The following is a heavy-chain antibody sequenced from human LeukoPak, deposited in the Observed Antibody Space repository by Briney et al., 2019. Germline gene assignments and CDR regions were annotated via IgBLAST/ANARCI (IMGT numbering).Heavy chain of an antibody. CDR2: IYTSGST. CDR1: GGSISSYY. CDR3: ARGVGIVGATSPDAFDI. D-gene: IGHD1-26*01. J-gene: IGHJ3*02. V-gene: IGHV4-4*07. Sequence: PSETLSLTCTVSGGSISSYYWSWIRQPAGKGLEWIGRIYTSGSTNYNPSLKSRVTMSVDTSKNQFSLKLSSVTAADTAVYYCARGVGIVGATSPDAFDIWGQGTMVTVSS.